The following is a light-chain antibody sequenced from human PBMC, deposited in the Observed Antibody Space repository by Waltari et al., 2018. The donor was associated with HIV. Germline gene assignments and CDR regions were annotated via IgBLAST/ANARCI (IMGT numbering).Light chain of an antibody. Sequence: QSALTQPASVAGSPGQSITFSCTGTNRDVGGYNYVSWYQHHPGRAPKLMIYEVSKRPSGVSNRFSGSKSGNTASLTISGLQAEDEADYYCSSYTSSSTWVFGGGTKVTVL. CDR1: NRDVGGYNY. CDR2: EVS. J-gene: IGLJ3*02. CDR3: SSYTSSSTWV. V-gene: IGLV2-14*01.